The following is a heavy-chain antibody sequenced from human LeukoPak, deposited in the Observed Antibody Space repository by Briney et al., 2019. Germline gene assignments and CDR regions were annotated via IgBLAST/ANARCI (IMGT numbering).Heavy chain of an antibody. CDR1: GGSIGTHY. CDR3: VRHCYASGSDPFCYFDY. D-gene: IGHD3-10*01. V-gene: IGHV4-59*08. CDR2: IRYTGST. Sequence: SETLSLTCTVSGGSIGTHYWSWARQSPGKGLEWIGYIRYTGSTSHNPSLTSRITISVDTSKNQFSLRLTTVTAADTAIYYCVRHCYASGSDPFCYFDYWGQESWSPSPQ. J-gene: IGHJ4*01.